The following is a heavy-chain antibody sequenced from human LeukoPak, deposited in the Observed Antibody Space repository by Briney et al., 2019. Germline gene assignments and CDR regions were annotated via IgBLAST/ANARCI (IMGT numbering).Heavy chain of an antibody. CDR3: ARGRYGGNSGLFDY. J-gene: IGHJ4*02. CDR2: MYYSGST. V-gene: IGHV4-59*01. Sequence: PSETLSLTCTVSGGSISYYYWSWIRQPPGKGLEWIGYMYYSGSTNYNPSLRSRVTMSVGTSKNQFSLRLSSVTAADTAVYYCARGRYGGNSGLFDYWGQGTLVTVSS. CDR1: GGSISYYY. D-gene: IGHD4-23*01.